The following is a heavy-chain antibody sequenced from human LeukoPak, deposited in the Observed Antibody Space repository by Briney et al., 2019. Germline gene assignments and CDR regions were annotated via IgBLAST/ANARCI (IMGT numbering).Heavy chain of an antibody. J-gene: IGHJ4*02. V-gene: IGHV3-23*01. Sequence: GGPLRLSCAASGFPFSSYAMSWVRQAPGKGLEWVSTISNSDDSTYYADSVKGRFTISRDNSENTLFLRMNSLRAEDTAVYYCAKATGYLLWGQGTLVIVSS. CDR2: ISNSDDST. CDR3: AKATGYLL. CDR1: GFPFSSYA. D-gene: IGHD1-14*01.